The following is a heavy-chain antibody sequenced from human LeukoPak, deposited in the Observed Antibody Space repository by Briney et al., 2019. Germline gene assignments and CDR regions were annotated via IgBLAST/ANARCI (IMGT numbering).Heavy chain of an antibody. Sequence: PSETLSLTCTVSGGSISSSSYYWGWIRQPPGKGLEWIGSIYYSGSTYYNPSLKSRVTISVDTSKNQFSLKLSSVTAADTAVYYCARRRPSHYFDYWGRGTLVTVSS. CDR2: IYYSGST. V-gene: IGHV4-39*01. J-gene: IGHJ4*02. CDR1: GGSISSSSYY. CDR3: ARRRPSHYFDY.